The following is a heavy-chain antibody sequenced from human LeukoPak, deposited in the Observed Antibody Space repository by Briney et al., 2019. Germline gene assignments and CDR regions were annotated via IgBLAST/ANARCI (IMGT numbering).Heavy chain of an antibody. CDR3: AKDEGWGRYKH. V-gene: IGHV3-23*01. J-gene: IGHJ1*01. CDR2: ISGSGGST. D-gene: IGHD3-16*01. Sequence: GGSLRLSCAASGFTFSSYGMSWVRQAPGKGREWVSAISGSGGSTYYADSVKGRVTISRDNSKNTQSLQMNSLRAEDTAVYYCAKDEGWGRYKHWGQGTLVTVSS. CDR1: GFTFSSYG.